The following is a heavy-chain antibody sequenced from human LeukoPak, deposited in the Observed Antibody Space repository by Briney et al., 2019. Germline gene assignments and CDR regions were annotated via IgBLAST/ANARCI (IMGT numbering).Heavy chain of an antibody. CDR3: AKGGYYDNSGYMDI. D-gene: IGHD3-22*01. J-gene: IGHJ6*03. Sequence: GGSLRLSCAASGFTFSSYAMSWVRQAPGKGLEWVSAISGSGGSTYYADSVKGRFTTSRDNSKNMLYLQMNSLRAEDTAVYYCAKGGYYDNSGYMDIWGKGTTVTVSS. V-gene: IGHV3-23*01. CDR1: GFTFSSYA. CDR2: ISGSGGST.